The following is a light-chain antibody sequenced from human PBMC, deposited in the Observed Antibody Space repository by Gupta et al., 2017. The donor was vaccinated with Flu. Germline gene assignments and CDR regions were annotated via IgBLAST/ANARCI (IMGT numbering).Light chain of an antibody. V-gene: IGLV2-14*03. CDR1: SSDIGSSNY. J-gene: IGLJ3*02. CDR2: ELT. Sequence: HSALTQPASVSGSPGQSTTISCTGTSSDIGSSNYVSWYQQHPGKVPKLMIYELTNRPSGVSSRFSGSKSGNTASLIISGLRPDDEADYYCHAYTGSSTPWVFGGGTKLTVL. CDR3: HAYTGSSTPWV.